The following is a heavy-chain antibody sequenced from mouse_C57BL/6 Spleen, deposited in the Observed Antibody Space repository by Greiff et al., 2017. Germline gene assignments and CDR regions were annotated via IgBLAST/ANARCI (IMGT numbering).Heavy chain of an antibody. CDR2: INPSSGYT. CDR1: GYTFTSYT. V-gene: IGHV1-4*01. Sequence: VQLQQSGAELARPGASVKMSCKASGYTFTSYTMHWVKQRPGQGLEWIGYINPSSGYTKYNQKFKDKATLTADKSSSTAYMQLSSLTSEDSAVYYWARSEGSSLAWFAYWGQGTLVTVSA. CDR3: ARSEGSSLAWFAY. D-gene: IGHD1-1*01. J-gene: IGHJ3*01.